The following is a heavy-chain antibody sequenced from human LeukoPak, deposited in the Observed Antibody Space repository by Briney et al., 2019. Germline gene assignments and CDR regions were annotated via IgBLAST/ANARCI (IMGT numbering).Heavy chain of an antibody. Sequence: PETLSLTCTVSGGSISSYYWSWIRQPPGKGLEWIGYIYYSGSTNYNPSLKSRVTISVDTSKNQFSLKLSSVTAADTAVYYCARRGSYLERPFDYWGQGTLVTASS. D-gene: IGHD1-26*01. CDR1: GGSISSYY. V-gene: IGHV4-59*08. CDR2: IYYSGST. CDR3: ARRGSYLERPFDY. J-gene: IGHJ4*02.